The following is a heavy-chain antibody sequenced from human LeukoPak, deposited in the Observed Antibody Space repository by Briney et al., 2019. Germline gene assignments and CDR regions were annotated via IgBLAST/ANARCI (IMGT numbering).Heavy chain of an antibody. Sequence: SETLSLTCTVSGGSIGSSSYYWGWIRQPPGKGLEWIGSIYYSGSTYYNPSLKSRVTISVDTSKNQFSLKLSSVTAADTAVYYCARAHSGRTFDYWGQGTLVTVSS. V-gene: IGHV4-39*07. CDR2: IYYSGST. J-gene: IGHJ4*02. CDR1: GGSIGSSSYY. CDR3: ARAHSGRTFDY.